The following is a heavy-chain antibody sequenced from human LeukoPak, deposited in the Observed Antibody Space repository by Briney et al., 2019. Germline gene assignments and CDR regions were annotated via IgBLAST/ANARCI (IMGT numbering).Heavy chain of an antibody. D-gene: IGHD3-22*01. CDR2: IIPIFGTA. CDR1: GGTFSSYA. CDR3: ARDHDYYDSSGHYDY. Sequence: SVKVSCTASGGTFSSYAISWVRQAPGQGLEWMGGIIPIFGTANYAQKFQGRVTITADESTSTAYMELSSLRSEDTAVYYCARDHDYYDSSGHYDYWGQGTLVTVSS. V-gene: IGHV1-69*13. J-gene: IGHJ4*02.